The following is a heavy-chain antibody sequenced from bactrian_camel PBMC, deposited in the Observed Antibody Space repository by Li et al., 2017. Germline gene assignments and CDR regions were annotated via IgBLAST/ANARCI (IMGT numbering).Heavy chain of an antibody. V-gene: IGHV3S40*01. D-gene: IGHD1*01. CDR2: IYTGDGRI. CDR1: RYTYSNYC. J-gene: IGHJ4*01. CDR3: AASAARPLEWDLAGDYDW. Sequence: VQLVESGGGSVQAGGSLRLSCAASRYTYSNYCMGWFRQAPGKEREGVVVIYTGDGRIYYADSVKGRFTISRDTAKNTVYLQMNSLKPEDTAMYYCAASAARPLEWDLAGDYDWWGQGTQVTVS.